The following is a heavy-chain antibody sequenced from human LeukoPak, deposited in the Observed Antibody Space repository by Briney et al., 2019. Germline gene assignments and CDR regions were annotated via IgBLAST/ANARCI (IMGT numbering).Heavy chain of an antibody. Sequence: GASVKVSCKASGYTFNSYDIDWVRQATGQGLEWMGWMNPNSGNTGYAQKFQGRVTMTRNTSISTAYMELSSLRSEDTAVYYCARGRAPGVFLVRGVHNWFDPWGQGTLVTVSS. D-gene: IGHD3-10*01. CDR1: GYTFNSYD. CDR3: ARGRAPGVFLVRGVHNWFDP. V-gene: IGHV1-8*01. CDR2: MNPNSGNT. J-gene: IGHJ5*02.